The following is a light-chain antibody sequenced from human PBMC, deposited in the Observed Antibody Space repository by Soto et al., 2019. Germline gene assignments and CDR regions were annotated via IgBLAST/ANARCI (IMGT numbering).Light chain of an antibody. CDR1: QSVSSN. V-gene: IGKV3-15*01. CDR2: GAS. CDR3: QQYNNWPPLT. J-gene: IGKJ4*01. Sequence: EIVMTQSPATLSVSPGERDTLSCRAGQSVSSNLAWYQQKPGQAPRLLIYGASTRATGIPARFSGSGSGTEFTLTISSLQSEDFAVYYCQQYNNWPPLTFGGGTKVDIK.